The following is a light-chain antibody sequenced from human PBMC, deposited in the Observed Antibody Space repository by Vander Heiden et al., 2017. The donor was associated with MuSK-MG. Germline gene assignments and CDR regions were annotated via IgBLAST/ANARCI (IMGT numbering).Light chain of an antibody. V-gene: IGKV3-11*01. CDR3: QQRRNWPPLT. J-gene: IGKJ4*01. Sequence: ETVLTQSPATLSLSPGQGATLSCRASQNVDIYMAWYQQKPGQPPRLLIYDGSKRAAGIPVRFSGSGSGTDFTLTISSVEPEDFATYYCQQRRNWPPLTFGGGTKVQMK. CDR2: DGS. CDR1: QNVDIY.